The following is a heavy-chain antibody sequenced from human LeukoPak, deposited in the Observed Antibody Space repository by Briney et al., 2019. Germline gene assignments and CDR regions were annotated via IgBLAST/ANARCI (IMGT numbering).Heavy chain of an antibody. V-gene: IGHV3-21*01. CDR2: ISSSSSYI. D-gene: IGHD1-26*01. CDR3: ARDQVVGADFDY. CDR1: GFTFSSYS. J-gene: IGHJ4*02. Sequence: GALRLSCAASGFTFSSYSMNWVRQAPGKGLEWVSSISSSSSYIYYADSVKGRFTISRDNAKNSLYLQMNSLRAEDTAVYYCARDQVVGADFDYWGQGTLVTVSS.